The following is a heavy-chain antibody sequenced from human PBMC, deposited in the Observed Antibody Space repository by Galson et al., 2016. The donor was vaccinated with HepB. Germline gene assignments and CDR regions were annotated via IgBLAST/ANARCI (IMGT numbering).Heavy chain of an antibody. CDR1: GFTFSDYW. CDR2: VKQDGSDK. V-gene: IGHV3-7*04. D-gene: IGHD1-1*01. J-gene: IGHJ4*02. CDR3: GRAQWKLARRPAYFDY. Sequence: SLRLSCAASGFTFSDYWMNWVRQAPGKGLEWVANVKQDGSDKYYVDSVKGRFTISRDNARNSLYLQMNSLRAEDTAVYYCGRAQWKLARRPAYFDYWGQGSLVTVAS.